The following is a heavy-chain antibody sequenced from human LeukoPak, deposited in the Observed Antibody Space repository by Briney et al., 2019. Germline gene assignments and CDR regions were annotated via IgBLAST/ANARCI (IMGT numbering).Heavy chain of an antibody. D-gene: IGHD5-18*01. J-gene: IGHJ4*02. V-gene: IGHV3-48*02. CDR2: VSASNNI. CDR3: VRDALHTAHFDY. Sequence: PGGSLRLSCAASGFTFSSYTMNWVRQAPGKGLQWVSTVSASNNIHYSESVKGRFTISRDNARNSLYLQMNSLRDEDTAVYYCVRDALHTAHFDYWGQGTLVTVSS. CDR1: GFTFSSYT.